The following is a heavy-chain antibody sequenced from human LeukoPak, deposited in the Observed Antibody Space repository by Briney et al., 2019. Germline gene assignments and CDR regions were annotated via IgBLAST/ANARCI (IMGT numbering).Heavy chain of an antibody. J-gene: IGHJ4*02. Sequence: PSETLSLTCTVSGGSISRYYWSWIRQPAGKGLEWIGRIYTSGSTNYNPSLKSRVTMSVDTSKNQFSLKLSSVTAADTAVYYCASGLGGDSDYFFDYWGQGTLVTVSS. CDR3: ASGLGGDSDYFFDY. CDR2: IYTSGST. CDR1: GGSISRYY. D-gene: IGHD3-16*01. V-gene: IGHV4-4*07.